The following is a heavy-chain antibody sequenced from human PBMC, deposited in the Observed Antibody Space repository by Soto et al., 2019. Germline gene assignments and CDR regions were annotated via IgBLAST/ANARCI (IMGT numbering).Heavy chain of an antibody. J-gene: IGHJ4*02. CDR3: AHRTYGYFDY. CDR2: IYWDGDN. Sequence: QITLKESGPTLVKPTQTLTLTCTFSGFSLSTSGVGVGWIRQPPGKALEWLALIYWDGDNRYSPTLKNRLTIPKDTAKNQVVHTMTNMDPVDTDTYYCAHRTYGYFDYWGQGTLVTVSS. D-gene: IGHD3-10*01. CDR1: GFSLSTSGVG. V-gene: IGHV2-5*02.